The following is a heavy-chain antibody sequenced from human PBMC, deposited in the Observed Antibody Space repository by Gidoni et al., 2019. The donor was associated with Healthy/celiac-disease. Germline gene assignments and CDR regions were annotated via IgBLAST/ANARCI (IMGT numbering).Heavy chain of an antibody. J-gene: IGHJ5*02. D-gene: IGHD6-13*01. CDR3: ARGRIAAAGTGWFDP. CDR1: GGTFRSYA. CDR2: IIPIFGTA. V-gene: IGHV1-69*06. Sequence: QVQLVQSGAEVKKPGSSVKVACKASGGTFRSYAISWVRQAPGQGLAWMGGIIPIFGTANYAQKFQGRVTITADKSTSTAYMELSSLRSEDTAVYYCARGRIAAAGTGWFDPWGQGTLVTVSS.